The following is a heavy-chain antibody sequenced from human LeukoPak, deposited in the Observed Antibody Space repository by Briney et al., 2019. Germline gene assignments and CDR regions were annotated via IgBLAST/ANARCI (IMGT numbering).Heavy chain of an antibody. CDR2: INHSGST. D-gene: IGHD3-10*01. CDR3: ARVRLWFGEITNWLDP. Sequence: SETLSLTCAVYGGSFSGYYWSWIRQPPGKGLEWIGEINHSGSTNYNPSLKSRVTISVDTSKNQFSLKLSSVTAADTAVYYCARVRLWFGEITNWLDPWGQGTLVTVSS. J-gene: IGHJ5*02. V-gene: IGHV4-34*01. CDR1: GGSFSGYY.